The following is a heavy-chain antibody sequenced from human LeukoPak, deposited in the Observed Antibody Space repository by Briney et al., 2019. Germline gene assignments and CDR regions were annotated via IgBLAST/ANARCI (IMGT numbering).Heavy chain of an antibody. J-gene: IGHJ4*02. Sequence: GGSLRLSCAASGFTFSSYGMHWVRQAPGKGLEWVAFIRYDGSNKYYVDSVKGRFTISRDNSKNTLYLQMNSPRGEDTAVYYCAKDLDGGNSNFDYWGQGTLVTVSS. V-gene: IGHV3-30*02. CDR2: IRYDGSNK. CDR1: GFTFSSYG. CDR3: AKDLDGGNSNFDY. D-gene: IGHD4-23*01.